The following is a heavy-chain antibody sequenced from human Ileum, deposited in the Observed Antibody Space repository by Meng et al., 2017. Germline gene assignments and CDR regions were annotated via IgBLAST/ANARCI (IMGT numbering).Heavy chain of an antibody. J-gene: IGHJ4*02. Sequence: QVRLKESGPGLVRPAETLSLICTVSGGSVSSDGFQWGWVRQPPGKGLEWIGYASTNYNPSLKSRVTISLDTSKNQFSLELSSVTAADTAVYYCARDHWGSLDYWGQGILVTVFS. CDR1: GGSVSSDGFQ. D-gene: IGHD7-27*01. CDR3: ARDHWGSLDY. V-gene: IGHV4-61*08. CDR2: AST.